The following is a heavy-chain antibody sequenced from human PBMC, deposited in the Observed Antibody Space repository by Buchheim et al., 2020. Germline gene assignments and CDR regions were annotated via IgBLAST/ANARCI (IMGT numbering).Heavy chain of an antibody. V-gene: IGHV3-30-3*01. J-gene: IGHJ5*02. CDR1: GFTFSSYA. CDR3: AARMKWLFDP. CDR2: ISYDGSNK. D-gene: IGHD5-12*01. Sequence: QVQLVESGGGVVQPGRSLRLSCAASGFTFSSYAMHWVRQAPGKGLEWVAVISYDGSNKYYADSVKGRFTISRDNAKNSLYLQMNSLRDEDTAVYYCAARMKWLFDPWGQGTL.